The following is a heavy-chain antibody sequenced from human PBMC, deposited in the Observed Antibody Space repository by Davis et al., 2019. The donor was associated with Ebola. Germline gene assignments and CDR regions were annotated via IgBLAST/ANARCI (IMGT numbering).Heavy chain of an antibody. J-gene: IGHJ4*02. Sequence: GESLKISCAASGFTVSSNHMSWVRQAPGKGLEWVSVIYDQSTAYADSVRGRFIISRDKSNNTLYLEMNSLRVDDTAVYYCATTQWLREFDNWGQETLVTVSS. CDR2: IYDQST. V-gene: IGHV3-53*05. D-gene: IGHD6-19*01. CDR1: GFTVSSNH. CDR3: ATTQWLREFDN.